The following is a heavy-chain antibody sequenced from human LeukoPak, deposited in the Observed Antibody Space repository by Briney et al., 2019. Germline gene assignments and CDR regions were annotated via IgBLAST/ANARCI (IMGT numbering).Heavy chain of an antibody. J-gene: IGHJ4*02. V-gene: IGHV3-30*04. D-gene: IGHD4/OR15-4a*01. CDR3: ARDDSTMADY. Sequence: GGSLRLSGAASGFTFSSYAMHWVRQAPGKGLEWVAVISYDGSNKYYADSVKGRFTISRDNSKNTLYLQMNSLRAEDTAVYYCARDDSTMADYWGQGTLVTVSS. CDR1: GFTFSSYA. CDR2: ISYDGSNK.